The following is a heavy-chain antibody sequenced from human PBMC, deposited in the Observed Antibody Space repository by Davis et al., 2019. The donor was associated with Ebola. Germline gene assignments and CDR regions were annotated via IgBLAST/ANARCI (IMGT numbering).Heavy chain of an antibody. Sequence: GESLKISCSASGFTFSAHTMHWVRQASGKGLEWVGRIRSKANSYATAYAASVKGRFTISRDDSKNTAYLQMNSLKTEDTAVYYCTATVTTDYWGQGTLVTVSS. J-gene: IGHJ4*02. CDR2: IRSKANSYAT. D-gene: IGHD4-17*01. V-gene: IGHV3-73*01. CDR1: GFTFSAHT. CDR3: TATVTTDY.